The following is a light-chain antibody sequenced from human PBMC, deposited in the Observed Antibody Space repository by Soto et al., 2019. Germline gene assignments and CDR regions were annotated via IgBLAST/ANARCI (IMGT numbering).Light chain of an antibody. CDR1: QDISNY. J-gene: IGKJ4*01. V-gene: IGKV1-33*01. CDR3: QQYDKSLGLT. Sequence: DIQMTQSPSSLSASVGDRVTITCQASQDISNYLNWYQQKPGKAPKLLIYDASNLETGVPSRFSGSGSGTDFTFTISSLQPEDIATYYCQQYDKSLGLTFGGGTKVEIK. CDR2: DAS.